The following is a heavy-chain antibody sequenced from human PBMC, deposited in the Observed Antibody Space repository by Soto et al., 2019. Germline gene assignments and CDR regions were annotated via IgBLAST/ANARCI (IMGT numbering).Heavy chain of an antibody. CDR3: ARRRSSGWYYFDY. CDR2: INDSGST. V-gene: IGHV4-34*01. CDR1: GGSFSGYY. J-gene: IGHJ4*02. D-gene: IGHD6-19*01. Sequence: QVQLQQWGAGLLEPSETLSLTCAVYGGSFSGYYWSWIRQPPGKGLEWIGEINDSGSTNYNPSLKSRVTMSADTSKTQISLKLSSLTAADTAVYYCARRRSSGWYYFDYWGQGTLVTVSS.